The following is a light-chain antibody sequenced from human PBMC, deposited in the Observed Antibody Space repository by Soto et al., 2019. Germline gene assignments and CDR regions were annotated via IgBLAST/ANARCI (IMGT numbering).Light chain of an antibody. J-gene: IGKJ5*01. CDR3: QQYDKWPIT. V-gene: IGKV3-15*01. CDR1: QSVSNK. CDR2: GAS. Sequence: EIVMTQSPATLSVSPEERATLSCRASQSVSNKLAWCQQKPGQAPRLLIYGASTRATGIPVRFSGSGSGTEFTLTISSLQSEDFAVYYCQQYDKWPITFGQGTRLEI.